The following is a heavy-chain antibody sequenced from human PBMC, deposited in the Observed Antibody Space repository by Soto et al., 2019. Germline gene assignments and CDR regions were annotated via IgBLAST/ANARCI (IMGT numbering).Heavy chain of an antibody. J-gene: IGHJ6*03. Sequence: EVQLLQSGGGLVQPGGSLRLSCSASGITFSIYAMSWVRQAPGKGLEWVSEISGRGDNTYYADSVGGRFTISRDNSKKALYLQMNSLRAEDTAIYWVVPSTILYMHFWGEGTTVTVFS. CDR3: VPSTILYMHF. V-gene: IGHV3-23*01. CDR2: ISGRGDNT. CDR1: GITFSIYA. D-gene: IGHD2-2*01.